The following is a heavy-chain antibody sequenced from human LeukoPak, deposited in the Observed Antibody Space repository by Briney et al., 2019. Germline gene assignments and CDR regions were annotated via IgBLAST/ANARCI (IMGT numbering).Heavy chain of an antibody. Sequence: PGRSLRLSCVASGFTFSSYGMHWVRQAPGKGLEWVAVISYDGSNKYYADSVKGRFTISRDNSKNTLYLQMNSLRAEDTAVYYCAKPPSGSYYYYFDYWGQGTLVTVSS. J-gene: IGHJ4*02. CDR2: ISYDGSNK. CDR3: AKPPSGSYYYYFDY. D-gene: IGHD3-10*01. CDR1: GFTFSSYG. V-gene: IGHV3-30*18.